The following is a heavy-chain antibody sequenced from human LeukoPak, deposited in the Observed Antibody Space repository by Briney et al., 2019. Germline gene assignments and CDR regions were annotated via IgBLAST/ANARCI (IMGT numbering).Heavy chain of an antibody. D-gene: IGHD3-22*01. CDR2: ISSSSSTI. CDR3: ASYSSGLRF. CDR1: GFTFSSYW. Sequence: GGSLRLSCAASGFTFSSYWMSWVRQAPGKGLEWVSYISSSSSTIYYADSVKGRFTISRDNAKNSLYLQMNSLRAEDTAVYYCASYSSGLRFWGQGTLVTVSS. V-gene: IGHV3-48*01. J-gene: IGHJ4*02.